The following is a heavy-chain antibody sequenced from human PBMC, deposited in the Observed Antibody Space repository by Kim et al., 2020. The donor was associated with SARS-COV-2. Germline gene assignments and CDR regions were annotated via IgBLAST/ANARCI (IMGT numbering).Heavy chain of an antibody. Sequence: SETLSLTCTVSGGSISTSSYYWGWIRQPPGKGLEWIGSIDYSGRAYYNASLMSRVTISADTSKNQFSLRLSSVTAADTAVYYCVRIFPTGNSGRGWFDPWGQGTLVTVSS. J-gene: IGHJ5*02. V-gene: IGHV4-39*07. CDR1: GGSISTSSYY. CDR3: VRIFPTGNSGRGWFDP. D-gene: IGHD6-19*01. CDR2: IDYSGRA.